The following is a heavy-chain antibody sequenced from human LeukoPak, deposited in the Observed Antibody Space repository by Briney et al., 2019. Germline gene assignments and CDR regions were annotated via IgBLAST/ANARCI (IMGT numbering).Heavy chain of an antibody. D-gene: IGHD2-15*01. V-gene: IGHV3-23*01. CDR3: AKARQRIHYYGMDV. CDR2: ISGSGGST. J-gene: IGHJ6*02. CDR1: GFTFSSYW. Sequence: GGSLRLSCAASGFTFSSYWMSWVRQAPGKGLEWVSAISGSGGSTYYADSVKGRFTISGDNSKNTLYLQMNSLRAEDTAVYYCAKARQRIHYYGMDVWGQGTTVTVSS.